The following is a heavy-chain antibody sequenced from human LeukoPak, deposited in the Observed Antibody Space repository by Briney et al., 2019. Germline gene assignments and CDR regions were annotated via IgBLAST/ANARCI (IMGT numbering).Heavy chain of an antibody. J-gene: IGHJ4*02. CDR1: GFTFSSYG. D-gene: IGHD3-16*01. V-gene: IGHV3-7*01. CDR2: IKYDGSEE. CDR3: AYTNHLTY. Sequence: GRSLRLSCAASGFTFSSYGMHWVRQAPGQGLEWVANIKYDGSEEYYADSVKGRFTISRDNAKNSLSLQMNYVRAGDTAIYYCAYTNHLTYWGQGTLVTVSS.